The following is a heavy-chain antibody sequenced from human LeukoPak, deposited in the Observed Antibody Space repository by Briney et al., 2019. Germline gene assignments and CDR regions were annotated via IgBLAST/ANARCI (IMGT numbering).Heavy chain of an antibody. CDR2: IMPNLGTT. J-gene: IGHJ4*02. CDR1: GGTSNSHA. Sequence: SVKVSCKASGGTSNSHAISWVRQAPGQGLEWMGRIMPNLGTTNRAQNFQDRVTLTADKSTNTAYMELTSLTSDDTAVYYCATTNDGGGYQWGDFFDFWGQGTLVTVSS. V-gene: IGHV1-69*04. CDR3: ATTNDGGGYQWGDFFDF. D-gene: IGHD3-22*01.